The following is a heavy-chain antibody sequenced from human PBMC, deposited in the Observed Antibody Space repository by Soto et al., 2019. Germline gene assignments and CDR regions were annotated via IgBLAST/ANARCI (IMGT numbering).Heavy chain of an antibody. D-gene: IGHD2-21*01. CDR3: TRPTCDGGNCYFAH. J-gene: IGHJ5*02. CDR1: GVVFGSYA. V-gene: IGHV3-30-3*01. CDR2: IMYDGNTE. Sequence: PGGSLRLSCAASGVVFGSYAMHWVRQAPGKGLEWVAVIMYDGNTEYYADSVKGRFTLSRDNSKNILSVQMNSLRAEDTAVYYCTRPTCDGGNCYFAHWGRGTLVTVSS.